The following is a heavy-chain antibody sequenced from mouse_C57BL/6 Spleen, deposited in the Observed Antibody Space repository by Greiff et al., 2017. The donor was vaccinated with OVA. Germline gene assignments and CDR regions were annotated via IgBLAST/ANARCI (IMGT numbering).Heavy chain of an antibody. D-gene: IGHD2-1*01. Sequence: EVKLVESGGGLVKPGGSLKLSCAASGFTFSDSGMHWVRQAPEKGLEWVAYISSGSSTIYYADTVKGRFTISRDNAKNTLFLQMTSLRSEDTAMYYCARSYYGNYGGYAMDYWGQGTSVTVSS. CDR3: ARSYYGNYGGYAMDY. V-gene: IGHV5-17*01. J-gene: IGHJ4*01. CDR1: GFTFSDSG. CDR2: ISSGSSTI.